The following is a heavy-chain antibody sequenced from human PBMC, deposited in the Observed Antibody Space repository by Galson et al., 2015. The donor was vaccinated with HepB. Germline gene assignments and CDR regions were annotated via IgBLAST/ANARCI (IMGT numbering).Heavy chain of an antibody. J-gene: IGHJ4*02. V-gene: IGHV3-23*01. CDR3: AKDRSLFGVVVDY. D-gene: IGHD3-3*01. Sequence: SLRLSCAASGFTFSSYAMDWVRQAPGKGLEWVSAISGSGETTYYADSVKGRFTISRDNSKNTLFLQMNSLRAEDTAVYYCAKDRSLFGVVVDYWGQGTLVTVSS. CDR1: GFTFSSYA. CDR2: ISGSGETT.